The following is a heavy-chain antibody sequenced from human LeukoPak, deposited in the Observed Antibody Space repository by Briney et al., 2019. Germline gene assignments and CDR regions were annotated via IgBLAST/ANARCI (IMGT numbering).Heavy chain of an antibody. Sequence: GASVKVSCKASGYTFTGYYIHWLRQAPAEGLEWMGWIDPISGGTNYAQKFQDTITMTRDKSIATPYMEVRRINSDETADYYCARSGFTTGFYLDFWGQGTLVAVSS. CDR1: GYTFTGYY. J-gene: IGHJ4*02. CDR2: IDPISGGT. D-gene: IGHD1-1*01. CDR3: ARSGFTTGFYLDF. V-gene: IGHV1-2*02.